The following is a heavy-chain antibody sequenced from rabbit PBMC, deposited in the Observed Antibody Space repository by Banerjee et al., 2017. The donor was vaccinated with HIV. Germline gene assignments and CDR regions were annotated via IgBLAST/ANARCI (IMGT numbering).Heavy chain of an antibody. CDR1: GFSFSSRYW. D-gene: IGHD8-1*01. J-gene: IGHJ6*01. Sequence: QEQLEESGGDLVKPEGSLTLTCTASGFSFSSRYWIWWVRQAPGKGLEWIAYIATGSSGSTAYANWAKGRFTISKTSSTTVTLQMTSLTAADTATYFCARGGDPGSTYWSYGMDLWGPGTLVTVS. CDR3: ARGGDPGSTYWSYGMDL. V-gene: IGHV1S45*01. CDR2: IATGSSGST.